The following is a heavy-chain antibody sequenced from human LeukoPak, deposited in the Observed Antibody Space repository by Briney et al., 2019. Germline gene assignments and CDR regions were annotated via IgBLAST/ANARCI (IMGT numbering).Heavy chain of an antibody. J-gene: IGHJ6*03. V-gene: IGHV3-21*04. CDR3: ARVFVGAVAGTFGFDYYYYMDV. CDR1: GFTFSSYS. D-gene: IGHD6-19*01. CDR2: ISSSSSYI. Sequence: GGSLRLSCAASGFTFSSYSMNWVRQAPGKGLEWVSSISSSSSYIYYADSVKGRFTISRDNAKNSLYLQMNSLRAEDTAVYYCARVFVGAVAGTFGFDYYYYMDVWGKGTTVTVSS.